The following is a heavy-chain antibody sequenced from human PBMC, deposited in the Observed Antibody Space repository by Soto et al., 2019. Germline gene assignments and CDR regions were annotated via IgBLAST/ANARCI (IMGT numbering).Heavy chain of an antibody. CDR3: ASRDPGTSVDY. J-gene: IGHJ4*02. Sequence: QVRLQESGPGLVKPSGTLSLTCAVSGASFTSNDWWTWVRQPPGRGLEWIGEIYRTGSTNYNPSLKSRVTISLDKSENQCSLKVTSLTAADTAVYYCASRDPGTSVDYWGQGTLVTVSS. D-gene: IGHD1-7*01. CDR1: GASFTSNDW. V-gene: IGHV4-4*02. CDR2: IYRTGST.